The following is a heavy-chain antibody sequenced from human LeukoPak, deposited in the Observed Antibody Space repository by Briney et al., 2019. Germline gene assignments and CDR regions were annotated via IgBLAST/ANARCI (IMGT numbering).Heavy chain of an antibody. V-gene: IGHV4-4*02. J-gene: IGHJ4*02. CDR2: ISHSEDT. CDR1: GDSSSSHSW. CDR3: AHLRRVSIFGLIIGGLFDF. Sequence: SGTLSLTCAVSGDSSSSHSWWSWDRQSPGRGLEWIGEISHSEDTNYNPSLKGRVTMSVNKSDNQFSLRLTSVTAADTAVYYCAHLRRVSIFGLIIGGLFDFWGQGTLVTVSS. D-gene: IGHD3/OR15-3a*01.